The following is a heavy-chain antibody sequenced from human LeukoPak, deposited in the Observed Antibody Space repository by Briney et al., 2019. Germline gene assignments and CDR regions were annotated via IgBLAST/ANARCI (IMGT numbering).Heavy chain of an antibody. V-gene: IGHV5-51*01. CDR2: IFPGDSDT. D-gene: IGHD2/OR15-2a*01. CDR3: ARQETFVKRGVSNTGFAP. CDR1: GYSFTSYW. Sequence: PGESLKISCKGSGYSFTSYWIGWVRQMPGKGLEWMGIIFPGDSDTRYSPSFEGQVTISADKSVSTAYLQWSSLKASDTATYYCARQETFVKRGVSNTGFAPGGKEPRFTVSS. J-gene: IGHJ5*02.